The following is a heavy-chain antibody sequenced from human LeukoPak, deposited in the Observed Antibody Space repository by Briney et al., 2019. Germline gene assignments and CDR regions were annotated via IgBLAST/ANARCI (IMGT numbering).Heavy chain of an antibody. CDR1: GFPFSTYA. V-gene: IGHV3-30*04. D-gene: IGHD3-3*01. J-gene: IGHJ3*02. Sequence: GGSLRLSCAASGFPFSTYAMHWVRQAPGKGLEWVALVSSDGKNKYYADSVKGRFTVSRDNSKNTLFVQMDSLRPEDTALYYCARSGWDAFDIWGQGTMVTVSS. CDR2: VSSDGKNK. CDR3: ARSGWDAFDI.